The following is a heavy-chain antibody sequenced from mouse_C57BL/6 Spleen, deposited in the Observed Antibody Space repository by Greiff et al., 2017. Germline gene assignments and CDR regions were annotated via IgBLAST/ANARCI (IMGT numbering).Heavy chain of an antibody. CDR1: GYAFSSYW. CDR3: ARDLDGNYDYYAMDY. D-gene: IGHD2-1*01. CDR2: IYPGDGDT. V-gene: IGHV1-80*01. Sequence: QVQLKESGAELVKPGASVKISCKASGYAFSSYWMNWVKQRPGKGLEWIGQIYPGDGDTNYNGKFKGKATLTADKSSSTAYMQLSSLTSEDSAVYFCARDLDGNYDYYAMDYWGQGTSVTVSS. J-gene: IGHJ4*01.